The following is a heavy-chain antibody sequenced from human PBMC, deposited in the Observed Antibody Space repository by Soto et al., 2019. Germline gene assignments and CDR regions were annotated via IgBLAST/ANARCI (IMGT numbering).Heavy chain of an antibody. J-gene: IGHJ6*02. CDR2: LSGSGTST. V-gene: IGHV3-23*01. CDR1: GFSFFNYA. Sequence: GSLRLSCAASGFSFFNYAMNWVRQVPGKGLEWVSGLSGSGTSTYYADSVKGRFTISRDNSRDTLFLQMNSLTADDTAVYYCARLEQLVLRAMDVWGQGTTVTVSS. D-gene: IGHD6-6*01. CDR3: ARLEQLVLRAMDV.